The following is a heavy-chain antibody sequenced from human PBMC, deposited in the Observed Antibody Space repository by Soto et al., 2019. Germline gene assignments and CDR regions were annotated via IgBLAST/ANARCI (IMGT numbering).Heavy chain of an antibody. J-gene: IGHJ6*02. Sequence: QVQLVESGGGVVQPGRSLRLSCAASGFTFSSYGMHWVRQAPGKGLEWVAVISYDGSNKYYADSVKGRFTISRDNSKNTLYLQMNSLRAEDTAVYYCAKDPVYSSSWYGGSYYYGMDVWGQGTTVTVSS. D-gene: IGHD6-13*01. V-gene: IGHV3-30*18. CDR3: AKDPVYSSSWYGGSYYYGMDV. CDR2: ISYDGSNK. CDR1: GFTFSSYG.